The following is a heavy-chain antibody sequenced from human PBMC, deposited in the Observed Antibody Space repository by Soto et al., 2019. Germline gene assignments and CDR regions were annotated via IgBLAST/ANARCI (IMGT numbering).Heavy chain of an antibody. CDR2: VSAHNGNT. Sequence: QVQVVQSGAEVKEPGASLKLSCKASGYTFTKYGISWVRQAPGQGLEYMGWVSAHNGNTNYVQKFQGRVTMTTDTSTDTAYLELRSLRSDDTAMYYCARDTRYSSTWTDFWGQGTLVTVSS. D-gene: IGHD6-13*01. V-gene: IGHV1-18*01. J-gene: IGHJ4*02. CDR1: GYTFTKYG. CDR3: ARDTRYSSTWTDF.